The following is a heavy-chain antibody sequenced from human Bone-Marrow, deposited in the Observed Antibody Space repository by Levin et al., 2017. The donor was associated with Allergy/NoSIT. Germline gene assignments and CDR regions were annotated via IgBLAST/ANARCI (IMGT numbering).Heavy chain of an antibody. V-gene: IGHV3-74*01. J-gene: IGHJ2*01. CDR1: EFTFSISW. CDR3: ARDPGYSGHDWYFDL. CDR2: ISSDGRYT. D-gene: IGHD5-12*01. Sequence: LSLTCAVSEFTFSISWMHWVRQAPGKGLVWVARISSDGRYTHYADSVKGRFTVSRDNAKNTLYLQMNSLSAEDTAMYYCARDPGYSGHDWYFDLWGRGTLVTVSS.